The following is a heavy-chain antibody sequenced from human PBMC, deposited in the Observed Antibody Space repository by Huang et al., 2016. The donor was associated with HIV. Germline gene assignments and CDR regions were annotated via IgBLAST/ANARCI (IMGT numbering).Heavy chain of an antibody. D-gene: IGHD2-2*01. CDR3: ASGEYGKNAYDI. J-gene: IGHJ3*02. Sequence: QLHLQQSGPGLVRPSETLSLICTVSGGSITSSKHYWGWIRQTPGKGLEWIGNSYYSGDAYYTPSLKNRVSISIDTSKSQFSLRLSSVIATDTAVYYCASGEYGKNAYDIWGQGTVVTVSA. CDR2: SYYSGDA. V-gene: IGHV4-39*01. CDR1: GGSITSSKHY.